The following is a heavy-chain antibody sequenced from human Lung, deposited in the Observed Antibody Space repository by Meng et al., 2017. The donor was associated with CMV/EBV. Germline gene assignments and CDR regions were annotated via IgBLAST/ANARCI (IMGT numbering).Heavy chain of an antibody. Sequence: GGSLRLXCAASGFIFSDHRMDWIRQAPGKGLEWVARIRHKAAGYGTEYAASVRGRFTVSRDDSKNSVYLQKSSLRTEDTAVYHCTRDGGSYDFADYWGQGXLVTVSS. CDR3: TRDGGSYDFADY. J-gene: IGHJ4*02. CDR1: GFIFSDHR. CDR2: IRHKAAGYGT. D-gene: IGHD1-26*01. V-gene: IGHV3-72*01.